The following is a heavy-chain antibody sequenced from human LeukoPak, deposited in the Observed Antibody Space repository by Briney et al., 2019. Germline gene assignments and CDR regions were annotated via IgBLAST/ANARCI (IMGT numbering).Heavy chain of an antibody. CDR3: ASAVGGTSPFDY. D-gene: IGHD3-16*01. CDR2: ISYTGSVN. Sequence: GGSLRLSCAASGSTFSSHTMNWVRQAPGKGLEWVAYISYTGSVNYYADSVKGRFTISRDNAKNSLYLQMNSLRAEDTAVYYCASAVGGTSPFDYWGQGTLVTVSS. J-gene: IGHJ4*02. CDR1: GSTFSSHT. V-gene: IGHV3-48*01.